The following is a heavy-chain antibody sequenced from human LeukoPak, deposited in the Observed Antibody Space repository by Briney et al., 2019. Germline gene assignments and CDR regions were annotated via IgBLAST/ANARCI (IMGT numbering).Heavy chain of an antibody. J-gene: IGHJ3*01. V-gene: IGHV3-66*01. D-gene: IGHD3-10*01. CDR2: IYSGGST. CDR3: PRDLGPYGSGQPR. CDR1: GFTVSSNY. Sequence: PGGSLRLSCAASGFTVSSNYMSWVRQAPGKGLEWVSVIYSGGSTYYADSVKGRFTISRDNSKNTLYLQMNSLRAEGTAVYYCPRDLGPYGSGQPRWGQGTMVSVYS.